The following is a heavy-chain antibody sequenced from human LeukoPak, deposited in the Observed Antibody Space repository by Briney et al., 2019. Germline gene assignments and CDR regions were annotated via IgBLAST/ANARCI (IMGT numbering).Heavy chain of an antibody. CDR3: ARDPAGNTYTWFDP. Sequence: GASVKVSCKASGYTFTGNYIHWVRQAPGQGLEWMGWINPSNGDTKYAQKFQGRVTMSRDMSISTAYMELSRLRSDDTAVYYCARDPAGNTYTWFDPWGQGTLVTVSS. CDR2: INPSNGDT. V-gene: IGHV1-2*02. J-gene: IGHJ5*02. D-gene: IGHD2-2*01. CDR1: GYTFTGNY.